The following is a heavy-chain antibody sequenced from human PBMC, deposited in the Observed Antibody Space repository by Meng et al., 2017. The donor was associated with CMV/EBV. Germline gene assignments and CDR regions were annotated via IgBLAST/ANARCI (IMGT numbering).Heavy chain of an antibody. V-gene: IGHV1-46*01. D-gene: IGHD3-22*01. Sequence: ASVKVSCKASGYTLTRYYIHWVRRAPGQGLEWMGIINPTGDIATFAQRFQGRVTLTRDTSTSTVYMELRSLRFDDTAVYYCARDSSEQAGNTMIIVAYAALDIWGQGTKVTVSS. CDR1: GYTLTRYY. CDR2: INPTGDIA. CDR3: ARDSSEQAGNTMIIVAYAALDI. J-gene: IGHJ3*02.